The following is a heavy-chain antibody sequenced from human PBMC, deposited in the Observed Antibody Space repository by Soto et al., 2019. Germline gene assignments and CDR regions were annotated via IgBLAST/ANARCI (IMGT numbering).Heavy chain of an antibody. V-gene: IGHV3-33*01. CDR2: IWYDGSNK. D-gene: IGHD3-22*01. CDR1: GFTFTSYG. CDR3: ARGDYDSNGAFDI. Sequence: QVQLVESGGGVVQPGRSLRLSCAASGFTFTSYGMHWVRQAPGKGLEWVAVIWYDGSNKYYADSVKGRFTISRDKSKNTLYLQMNSLRAEDTAVYYCARGDYDSNGAFDIWGHGTMVTVSS. J-gene: IGHJ3*02.